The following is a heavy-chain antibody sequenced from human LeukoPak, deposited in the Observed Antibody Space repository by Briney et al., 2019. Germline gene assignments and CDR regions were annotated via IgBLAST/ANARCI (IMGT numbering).Heavy chain of an antibody. CDR1: GGSFSGYY. CDR2: INHSGST. Sequence: SETLSLTCAVYGGSFSGYYWSWIRQPPGKWLEWIGEINHSGSTNYNPSLKSRVTISVDTSKNQFSLKLSSVTAADTAVYYCGRSAGFVHFDHWGQGTLVTVTS. CDR3: GRSAGFVHFDH. D-gene: IGHD3-16*01. J-gene: IGHJ4*02. V-gene: IGHV4-34*01.